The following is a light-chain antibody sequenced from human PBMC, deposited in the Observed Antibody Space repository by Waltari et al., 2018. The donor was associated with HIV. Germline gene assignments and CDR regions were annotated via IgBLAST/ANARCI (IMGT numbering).Light chain of an antibody. CDR2: GNS. V-gene: IGLV1-40*01. CDR3: QSYDNSLGGSVV. J-gene: IGLJ2*01. Sequence: QSVLTQPPSVSRPPGQRVTISCPGSSSHIRALSAVTSYQKLPGTAPKLLLYGNSSRPSGVPDRFSGSKSGTSASLAITGLQAEDEADYYCQSYDNSLGGSVVFGGGTKLTVL. CDR1: SSHIRALSA.